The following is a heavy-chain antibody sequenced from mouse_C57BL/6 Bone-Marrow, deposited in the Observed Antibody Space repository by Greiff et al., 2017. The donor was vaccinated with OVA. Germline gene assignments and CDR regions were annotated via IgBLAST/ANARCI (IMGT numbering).Heavy chain of an antibody. D-gene: IGHD1-1*01. Sequence: VQRVESGAELARPGASVKLSCKASGYTFTSYGISWVKQRTGQGLEWIGEIYPRSGNTYYNEKFKGKATLTADKSSSTAYMELRSLTSEDSAVYFCARVYYGSSYPYYYAMDYWGQGTSVTVSS. J-gene: IGHJ4*01. CDR3: ARVYYGSSYPYYYAMDY. V-gene: IGHV1-81*01. CDR1: GYTFTSYG. CDR2: IYPRSGNT.